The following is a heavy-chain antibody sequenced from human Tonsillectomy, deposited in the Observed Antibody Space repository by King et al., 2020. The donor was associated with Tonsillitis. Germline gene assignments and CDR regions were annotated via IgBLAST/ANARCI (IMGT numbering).Heavy chain of an antibody. V-gene: IGHV3-30*04. J-gene: IGHJ4*02. CDR2: ISYDGSNK. Sequence: WVRQAPGKVLDWVAVISYDGSNKNYADSVKGRFTISRDDSKNTLYLQMNSLRGEDTAVYYCARASPPDYWGQGTLVTVSS. CDR3: ARASPPDY.